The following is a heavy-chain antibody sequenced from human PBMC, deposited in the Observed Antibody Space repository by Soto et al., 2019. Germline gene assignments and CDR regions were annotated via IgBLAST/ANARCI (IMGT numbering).Heavy chain of an antibody. CDR3: ARTAAAAKVYYGMDV. J-gene: IGHJ6*02. Sequence: GESLKISCKGSGYSFTSYWIGWVRQMPGKGLEWMGIIYPGDSDTRYSPSFQGQVTISADKSISTAYLQWSSLKASDTAMYYCARTAAAAKVYYGMDVWGQGTTVTVSS. D-gene: IGHD6-13*01. CDR2: IYPGDSDT. CDR1: GYSFTSYW. V-gene: IGHV5-51*01.